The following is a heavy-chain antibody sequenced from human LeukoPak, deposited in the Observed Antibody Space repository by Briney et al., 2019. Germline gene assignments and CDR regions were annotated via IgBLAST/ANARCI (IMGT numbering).Heavy chain of an antibody. D-gene: IGHD3-10*01. CDR3: VRDGEGVAISVNYWFDP. J-gene: IGHJ5*02. CDR2: INPSGGST. CDR1: GYTFTSYY. V-gene: IGHV1-46*01. Sequence: ASVKVSCKASGYTFTSYYMHWVRQAPGQGLEWMGIINPSGGSTSYAQKFQGRVTMTRDTSTSTVYMELRGLRSEDTAVYYCVRDGEGVAISVNYWFDPWGQGTLVTVSS.